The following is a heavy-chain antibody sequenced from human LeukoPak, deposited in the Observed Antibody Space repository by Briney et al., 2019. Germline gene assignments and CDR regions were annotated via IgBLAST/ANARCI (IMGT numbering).Heavy chain of an antibody. D-gene: IGHD2-15*01. V-gene: IGHV3-23*01. CDR1: GFTFSGYA. CDR2: SGSGGST. Sequence: GRSLRLSCAASGFTFSGYAMSWVRQAPGKGLEWVSTSGSGGSTYYADSVKGRFTISRDNSKNTLYLQMNSLRAEDTAVYYCAKDSSSSAVVVAATYPFDYWGQGTLVTVSS. J-gene: IGHJ4*02. CDR3: AKDSSSSAVVVAATYPFDY.